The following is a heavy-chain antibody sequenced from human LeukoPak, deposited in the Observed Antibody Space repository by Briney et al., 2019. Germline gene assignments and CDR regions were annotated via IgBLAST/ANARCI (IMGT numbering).Heavy chain of an antibody. CDR3: ARVWQLGNWFDP. J-gene: IGHJ5*02. Sequence: GGSLRLSCAASGFTFSNAWMSWVRQAPGKGLEWVSVIYSGGSTYYADSVKGRFTISRDNSKNTLYLQMNSLRAEDTAVYYCARVWQLGNWFDPWGQGTLVTVSS. CDR2: IYSGGST. CDR1: GFTFSNAW. D-gene: IGHD6-13*01. V-gene: IGHV3-53*01.